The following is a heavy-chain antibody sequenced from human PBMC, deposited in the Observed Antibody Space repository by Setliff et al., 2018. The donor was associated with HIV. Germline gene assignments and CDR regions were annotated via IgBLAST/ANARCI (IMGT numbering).Heavy chain of an antibody. CDR1: GYTFTNYG. J-gene: IGHJ6*03. V-gene: IGHV1-18*01. Sequence: ASVKVSCKASGYTFTNYGISWVRQAPGQGLEWMGWISAYDGSTNFAQKFQGRVTLTTDTSASTAYMELRSLRSDDTAVYYCARLSIPAYYYMDVWGKGTTVTVSS. D-gene: IGHD2-21*01. CDR2: ISAYDGST. CDR3: ARLSIPAYYYMDV.